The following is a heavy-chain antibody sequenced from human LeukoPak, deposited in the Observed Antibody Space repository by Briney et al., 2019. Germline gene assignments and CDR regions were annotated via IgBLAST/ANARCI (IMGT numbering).Heavy chain of an antibody. CDR1: GGSISSNNW. CDR2: IYHDGST. Sequence: SETLSLTCAVSGGSISSNNWWIRVRQSPEKGLEWIGEIYHDGSTNYNSSLKSRVTISMDKSKNQLSLKLNFVTAADTAVYYCARDIFENTIFGEGYWGQGTLVTVSS. V-gene: IGHV4-4*02. D-gene: IGHD3-3*01. CDR3: ARDIFENTIFGEGY. J-gene: IGHJ4*02.